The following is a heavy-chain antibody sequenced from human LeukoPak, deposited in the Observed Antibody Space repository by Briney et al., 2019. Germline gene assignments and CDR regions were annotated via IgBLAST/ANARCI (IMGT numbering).Heavy chain of an antibody. Sequence: GGSLRLSCAASGFTFSSYAMSWVRQAPGRGLEWVSGISGSGGSTYYVDSVKGRFTISRDNSKNTLYLQMNSLRAEDTAVYYCARGPSGYHNTGGQGTLVTVSS. CDR2: ISGSGGST. J-gene: IGHJ4*02. D-gene: IGHD5-12*01. CDR3: ARGPSGYHNT. V-gene: IGHV3-23*01. CDR1: GFTFSSYA.